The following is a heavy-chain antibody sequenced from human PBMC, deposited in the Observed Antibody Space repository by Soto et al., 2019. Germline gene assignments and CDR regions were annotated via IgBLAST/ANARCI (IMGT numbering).Heavy chain of an antibody. D-gene: IGHD6-13*01. CDR2: IYSGGST. CDR3: ASREPGRSWYGGYYYYYGMDV. CDR1: GFTVSSNY. V-gene: IGHV3-53*01. Sequence: GSLRLSCAASGFTVSSNYMSLVRQAPGKGLEWVSVIYSGGSTYYADSVKGRFTISRDNSKNTLYLQMNSLRAEDTAVYYCASREPGRSWYGGYYYYYGMDVWGQGTTVTVSS. J-gene: IGHJ6*02.